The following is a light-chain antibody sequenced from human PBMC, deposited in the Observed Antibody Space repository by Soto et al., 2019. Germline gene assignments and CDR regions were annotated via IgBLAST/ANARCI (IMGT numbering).Light chain of an antibody. Sequence: QSALTQPASVSGSPGQSITISCTGTSSDVGGYNYVSWYQQHPGKAPKLMIYDVSNRPSWVSNRFSGSKSGNTASLTISGLKDEDEADYYCSSYTSSSTVVFGGGTKLTVL. CDR2: DVS. CDR1: SSDVGGYNY. CDR3: SSYTSSSTVV. J-gene: IGLJ2*01. V-gene: IGLV2-14*01.